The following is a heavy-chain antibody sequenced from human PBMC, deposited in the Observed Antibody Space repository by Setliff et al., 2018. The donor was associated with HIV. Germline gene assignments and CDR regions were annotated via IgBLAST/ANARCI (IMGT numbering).Heavy chain of an antibody. J-gene: IGHJ1*01. V-gene: IGHV1-8*01. CDR2: MNPNSGVS. CDR3: AKDIGVWDYGGNFLLREYFQH. CDR1: ATFTNVD. Sequence: GASVKVSCKASATFTNVDIHWLRRATGQGLEWMGWMNPNSGVSGYGQKFQGRVTMTRDTSISTAYMELSSLTSEDTAVYYCAKDIGVWDYGGNFLLREYFQHWGQGTLVTVSS. D-gene: IGHD4-17*01.